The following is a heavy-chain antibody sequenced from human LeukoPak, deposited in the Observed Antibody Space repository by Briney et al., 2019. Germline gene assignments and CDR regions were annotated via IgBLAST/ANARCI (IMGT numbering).Heavy chain of an antibody. CDR2: IIPIFGTA. CDR1: GYTFTSYD. J-gene: IGHJ4*02. Sequence: GASVKVSCKASGYTFTSYDINWVRQATGQGLEWMGGIIPIFGTANYAQKFQGRVTITADESTSTAYMELSSLRSEDTAVYYCARPGVADSSGYYCLDYWGQGTLVTVSS. CDR3: ARPGVADSSGYYCLDY. D-gene: IGHD3-22*01. V-gene: IGHV1-69*13.